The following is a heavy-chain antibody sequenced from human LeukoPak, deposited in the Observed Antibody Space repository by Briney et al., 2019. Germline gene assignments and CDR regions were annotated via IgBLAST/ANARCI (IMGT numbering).Heavy chain of an antibody. D-gene: IGHD3-10*01. CDR2: TYYRSKWYN. V-gene: IGHV6-1*01. CDR1: GDSVSSNSVA. Sequence: SQTHSLTCAISGDSVSSNSVAWNWIRQSPSRGLEWLGRTYYRSKWYNDYAVSVKSRITINPDTSKNQFSLQLNSVTPEDTAVYYCAREWGVYYYGSGSYYKTGGGYFDYWGQGTLVTVSS. J-gene: IGHJ4*02. CDR3: AREWGVYYYGSGSYYKTGGGYFDY.